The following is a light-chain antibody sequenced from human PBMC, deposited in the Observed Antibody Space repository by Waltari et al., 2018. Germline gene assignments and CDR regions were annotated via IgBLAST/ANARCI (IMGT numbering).Light chain of an antibody. CDR2: WAS. J-gene: IGKJ1*01. V-gene: IGKV4-1*01. CDR1: QIVLYSSNIKGY. CDR3: QQYYALPRT. Sequence: DIVLTQSPDSLAVSLGERVTIHCKPSQIVLYSSNIKGYLAWYQHKQGQPPKLLIYWASTRESGVPDRFSGSGSGTDFPLTITSLQAEDVAVYYCQQYYALPRTFGQGTKVEI.